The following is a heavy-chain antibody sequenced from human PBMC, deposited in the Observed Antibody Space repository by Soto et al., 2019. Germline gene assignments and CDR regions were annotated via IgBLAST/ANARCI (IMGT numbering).Heavy chain of an antibody. J-gene: IGHJ4*02. Sequence: GASVKVSCKASGYTFTGYYMHWVRQAPGQGLEWMGWISANNGNTNYAQKLQGRVTMTTDTSTSTAYMELRSLRSDDTAVYYCARDRGSYALDYWGQGTLVTVS. V-gene: IGHV1-18*04. CDR2: ISANNGNT. D-gene: IGHD1-26*01. CDR3: ARDRGSYALDY. CDR1: GYTFTGYY.